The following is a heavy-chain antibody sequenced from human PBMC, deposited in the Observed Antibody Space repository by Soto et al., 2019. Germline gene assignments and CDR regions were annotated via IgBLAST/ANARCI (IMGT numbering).Heavy chain of an antibody. V-gene: IGHV3-23*01. CDR3: AKEEYSSGPSPLDY. J-gene: IGHJ4*02. D-gene: IGHD6-19*01. CDR2: ISGSGGRT. CDR1: GFTFSSYA. Sequence: GGSLRLSCAASGFTFSSYAMSWVRQAPGKGLEWVSAISGSGGRTYYADSVKGRFTISRDNSKNTLYLQLNSLRAEDTAVYYCAKEEYSSGPSPLDYWGQGTLVTVSS.